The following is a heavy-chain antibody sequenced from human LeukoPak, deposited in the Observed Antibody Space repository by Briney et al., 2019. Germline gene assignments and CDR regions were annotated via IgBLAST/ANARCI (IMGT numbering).Heavy chain of an antibody. J-gene: IGHJ4*02. CDR3: ARGRQYSTGWYYFDY. CDR2: INTDGSAT. CDR1: GFTFSSYW. Sequence: PGGSLRLSCAVSGFTFSSYWIHWVRQAPGKGLVWVSLINTDGSATTYGDSAKGRFTVSRDNDKNTLFLDMNSLRVEDTAVYYCARGRQYSTGWYYFDYWGQGTLVTVSS. V-gene: IGHV3-74*01. D-gene: IGHD6-19*01.